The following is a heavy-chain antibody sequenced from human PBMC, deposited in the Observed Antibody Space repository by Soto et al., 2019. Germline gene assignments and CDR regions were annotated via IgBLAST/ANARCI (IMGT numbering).Heavy chain of an antibody. J-gene: IGHJ6*02. D-gene: IGHD3-10*01. CDR2: IRYDGSNK. Sequence: WGSLRLSCVTSGFTFSSYGMHWVRQAPGKGLEWLAIIRYDGSNKYYGDSVKGRFTISRDNSNNTLYLEMNNLRAEDTAVYYCARDRTFYGSGSKGMDFWGQGTTVTVSS. V-gene: IGHV3-30*02. CDR1: GFTFSSYG. CDR3: ARDRTFYGSGSKGMDF.